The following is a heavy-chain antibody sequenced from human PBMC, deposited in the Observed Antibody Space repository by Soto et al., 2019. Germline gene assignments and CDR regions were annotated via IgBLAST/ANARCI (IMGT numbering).Heavy chain of an antibody. Sequence: PGGSLRLSCSASGFTVNSNYMSWVRQATGKGLEWVSVIYSGGSTHYADSVKGRFVISRDISNNTFFLQLSSLRDEDTAIYYCTSSLYSYNRVTFEVWGKGTMVTV. CDR3: TSSLYSYNRVTFEV. J-gene: IGHJ3*01. V-gene: IGHV3-53*01. CDR1: GFTVNSNY. CDR2: IYSGGST. D-gene: IGHD3-22*01.